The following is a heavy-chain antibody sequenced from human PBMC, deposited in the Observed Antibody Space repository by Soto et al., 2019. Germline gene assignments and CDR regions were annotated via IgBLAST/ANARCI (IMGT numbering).Heavy chain of an antibody. CDR2: TYYRSKWYN. V-gene: IGHV6-1*01. CDR3: ARDVRRVVTITSYSYCMDF. CDR1: GDSASSHSAA. Sequence: SQTLPLTCAISGDSASSHSAAWNWIRQSPSRGLEWLGRTYYRSKWYNDYAVSVKSRITINPDTSKNQFSLQLNSVTPEDTAVYYCARDVRRVVTITSYSYCMDFWGQGTTVTVSS. D-gene: IGHD5-12*01. J-gene: IGHJ6*02.